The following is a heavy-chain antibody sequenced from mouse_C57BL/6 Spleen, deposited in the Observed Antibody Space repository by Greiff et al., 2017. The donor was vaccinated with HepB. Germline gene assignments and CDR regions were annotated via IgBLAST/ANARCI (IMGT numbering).Heavy chain of an antibody. CDR2: IYPGDGDT. D-gene: IGHD1-1*01. V-gene: IGHV1-82*01. J-gene: IGHJ2*01. CDR3: ARSVITTVVGDY. CDR1: GYAFSSSW. Sequence: QVQLKESGPELVKPGASVKISCKASGYAFSSSWMNWVKQRPGKGLEWIGRIYPGDGDTNYNGKFKGKATLTADKSSSTAYMQLSSLTSEDSAVYVCARSVITTVVGDYWGQGTTLTVSS.